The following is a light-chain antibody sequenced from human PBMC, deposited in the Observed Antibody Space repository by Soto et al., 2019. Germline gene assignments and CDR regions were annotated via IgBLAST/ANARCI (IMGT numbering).Light chain of an antibody. CDR2: DVS. CDR1: SSDVGGYNY. J-gene: IGLJ1*01. Sequence: QSVLTQPRSVSGSPGQSVIISCTGTSSDVGGYNYVSWYQQHPGKAPKLMIYDVSKRPSGVPDRFSGSKSGNTASLTISGLQAEDEADYYCCSYAGSYTSLYVFGTGTKVTVL. V-gene: IGLV2-11*01. CDR3: CSYAGSYTSLYV.